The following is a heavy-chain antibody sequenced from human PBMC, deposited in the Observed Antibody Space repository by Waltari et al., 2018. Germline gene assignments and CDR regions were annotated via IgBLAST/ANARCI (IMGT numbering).Heavy chain of an antibody. CDR2: IHPSGST. D-gene: IGHD1-1*01. J-gene: IGHJ4*02. Sequence: QVQLQQWGAGLLKPSETLSLTCAVHGGSFNAYYLSWTRQPPGKGLEWIGEIHPSGSTAYNPSLTSRVTISGDMSKNQFSLKLTSVTAADTAVYFCARGRDPYKGGSLWGLGTLVTVSS. V-gene: IGHV4-34*01. CDR3: ARGRDPYKGGSL. CDR1: GGSFNAYY.